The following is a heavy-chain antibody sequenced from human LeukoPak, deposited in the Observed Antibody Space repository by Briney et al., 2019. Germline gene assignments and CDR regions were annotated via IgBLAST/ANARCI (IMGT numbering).Heavy chain of an antibody. V-gene: IGHV3-23*01. Sequence: PGGSLRLSCSASGFTFSNFAMIWFRQAPGKRLEWVSSISNTGGDIYYADSVKGRFTMSRDNPRNTLYLLMNSLGVEDTAIYYCASRHPDIAGPWGQGTLVTVSS. D-gene: IGHD5-12*01. CDR2: ISNTGGDI. CDR1: GFTFSNFA. CDR3: ASRHPDIAGP. J-gene: IGHJ5*02.